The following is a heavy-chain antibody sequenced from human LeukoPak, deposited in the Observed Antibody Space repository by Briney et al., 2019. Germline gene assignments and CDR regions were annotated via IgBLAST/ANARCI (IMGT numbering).Heavy chain of an antibody. J-gene: IGHJ4*02. CDR2: ISYSGST. CDR3: ARGMGGPDY. Sequence: SETLSLTCTVSGGSISSYYWSWIRQPPGKGLEWIGYISYSGSTNYNPSLKSRVTMSADTSKNQFSLKLSSVTAADTAVYYCARGMGGPDYWGQGTLVTVSS. CDR1: GGSISSYY. D-gene: IGHD2-15*01. V-gene: IGHV4-59*01.